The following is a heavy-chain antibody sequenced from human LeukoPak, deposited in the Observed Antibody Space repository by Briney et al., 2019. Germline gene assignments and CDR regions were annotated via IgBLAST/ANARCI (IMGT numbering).Heavy chain of an antibody. V-gene: IGHV4-4*07. CDR2: IYSNGDT. Sequence: TSETLSLTCTVSGGSISNYYWSWIRQPAGKGLEWIGRIYSNGDTNYNPSLKGRLTMSVDTSKNQFSLNLYSVTAADTAVYYCARGGTMGNANWFDPWGQGTLVTVSS. CDR1: GGSISNYY. J-gene: IGHJ5*02. CDR3: ARGGTMGNANWFDP. D-gene: IGHD3-16*01.